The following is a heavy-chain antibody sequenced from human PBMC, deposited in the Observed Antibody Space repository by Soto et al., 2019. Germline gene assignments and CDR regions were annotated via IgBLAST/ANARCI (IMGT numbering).Heavy chain of an antibody. CDR3: ARGRRAVALNWFDP. D-gene: IGHD6-19*01. CDR2: ISAYNGNT. CDR1: GYTFTSYG. J-gene: IGHJ5*02. Sequence: ASVKVSCKASGYTFTSYGISWVRQAPGQGLEWMGWISAYNGNTNYAQKLQGRVTMTTDTSTSTAYMELRSLRSDDTAVCYCARGRRAVALNWFDPWGQGTLVTVSS. V-gene: IGHV1-18*01.